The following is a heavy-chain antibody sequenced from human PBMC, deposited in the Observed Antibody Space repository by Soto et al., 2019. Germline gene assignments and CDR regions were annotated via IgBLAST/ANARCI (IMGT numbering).Heavy chain of an antibody. CDR1: GYTFTNYG. CDR2: ISAHNGNT. Sequence: ASVKVSCKASGYTFTNYGSGISWVRQAPGQELEWMGWISAHNGNTKNAQKLQGRVTMATDTSTSTAYMELRSLRSDDTAVYYCARYLSGGSLHGQAYYYGMDVWGQGTTVTVSS. J-gene: IGHJ6*02. D-gene: IGHD2-15*01. V-gene: IGHV1-18*01. CDR3: ARYLSGGSLHGQAYYYGMDV.